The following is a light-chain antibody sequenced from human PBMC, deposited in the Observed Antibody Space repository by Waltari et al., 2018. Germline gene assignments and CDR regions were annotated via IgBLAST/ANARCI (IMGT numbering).Light chain of an antibody. CDR3: QQYYSYPRT. Sequence: AIRMTQSPSSLSASTGDKITITCRASQDIRSYLGWYQQKPGKAPKLLVYAATSLQTGVPSRFSASGSGTDFSVTISNLQSEDFAIYHCQQYYSYPRTFGQGTKVEVK. V-gene: IGKV1-8*01. CDR1: QDIRSY. CDR2: AAT. J-gene: IGKJ1*01.